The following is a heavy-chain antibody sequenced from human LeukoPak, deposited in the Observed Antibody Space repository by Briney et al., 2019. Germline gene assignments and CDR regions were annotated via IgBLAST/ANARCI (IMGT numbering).Heavy chain of an antibody. D-gene: IGHD3-22*01. V-gene: IGHV1-69*04. CDR2: IIPILGIP. J-gene: IGHJ1*01. CDR3: ARVSYYDSSGYPEYFHH. CDR1: GGTFSSYA. Sequence: ASVKVSCKASGGTFSSYAINWVRQAPGQGLEWMGRIIPILGIPNFAQKFQGRVTITADRSTSTAYMELSSLRSDDAAVYYCARVSYYDSSGYPEYFHHWGQGTLVPVSS.